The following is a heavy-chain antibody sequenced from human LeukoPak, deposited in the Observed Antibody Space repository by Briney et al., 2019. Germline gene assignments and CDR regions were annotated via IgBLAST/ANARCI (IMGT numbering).Heavy chain of an antibody. Sequence: GGSRRLSCAASGFTFSSYGMSWVRQAPGKGLEWVSIISGRGGSTYYADSVKGRFTISRDNSKNTLYLQMNSLRAEDTAIYYCAKFPSTVPTNYFDYWGQGTLVTVSS. CDR2: ISGRGGST. CDR3: AKFPSTVPTNYFDY. CDR1: GFTFSSYG. D-gene: IGHD2-2*01. V-gene: IGHV3-23*01. J-gene: IGHJ4*02.